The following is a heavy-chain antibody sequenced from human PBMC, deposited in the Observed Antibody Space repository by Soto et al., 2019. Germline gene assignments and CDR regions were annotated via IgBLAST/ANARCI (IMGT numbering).Heavy chain of an antibody. J-gene: IGHJ3*02. V-gene: IGHV4-59*08. D-gene: IGHD4-17*01. Sequence: SETLSLTCTVSGGSISSYYWSWIRQPPGKGLEWIGYIYYSGSTNYNPSLKSRVTISVDTSKNQFSLKLSSVTAADTAVYYCARHLLSMTTVTTGDAFDIWGQGTMVTVSS. CDR1: GGSISSYY. CDR2: IYYSGST. CDR3: ARHLLSMTTVTTGDAFDI.